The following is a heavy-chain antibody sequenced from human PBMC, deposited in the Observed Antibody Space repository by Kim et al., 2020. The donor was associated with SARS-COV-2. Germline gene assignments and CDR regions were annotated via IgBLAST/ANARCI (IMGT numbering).Heavy chain of an antibody. D-gene: IGHD3-16*01. CDR3: LGGFYFDY. CDR2: IDCGNGNT. J-gene: IGHJ4*02. CDR1: GHFFTRDS. V-gene: IGHV1-3*01. Sequence: ASVKVSCKTSGHFFTRDSIHWVRQAAGQGLEWMGGIDCGNGNTIYSQKFQGRVTFTTDTSASTAYMELSFLRSEDSAVYYCLGGFYFDYWGQRTLVTVSS.